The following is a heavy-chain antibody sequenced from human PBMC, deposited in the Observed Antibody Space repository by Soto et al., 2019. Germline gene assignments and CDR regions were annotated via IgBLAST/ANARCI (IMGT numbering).Heavy chain of an antibody. J-gene: IGHJ4*02. D-gene: IGHD5-12*01. CDR2: IWYDGSNK. V-gene: IGHV3-33*01. CDR3: AREPDGYNRLFDY. Sequence: QVQLVESGGGVVQPGRSLRLSCAASGFTFSSYGMHWVRQAPGKGLEWVAVIWYDGSNKYYADSVKGRFTISRDNSKNTLYLQMNRLRAEDTAVYYCAREPDGYNRLFDYWGQGTLVTVSS. CDR1: GFTFSSYG.